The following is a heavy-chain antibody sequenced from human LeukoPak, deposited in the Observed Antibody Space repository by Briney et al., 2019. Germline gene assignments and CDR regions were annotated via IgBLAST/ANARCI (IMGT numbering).Heavy chain of an antibody. V-gene: IGHV4-34*01. J-gene: IGHJ2*01. D-gene: IGHD6-19*01. CDR3: ARGGQWLGVGPNWYFDL. CDR1: SGSFSGYY. Sequence: SETLSLTCAVYSGSFSGYYWSWIRQPPGKGLEWIGEINHSGSTNYNPSLKSRVTISVDTSKNQFSLKLSSVTAADTAVYYCARGGQWLGVGPNWYFDLWGRGTPVTVSS. CDR2: INHSGST.